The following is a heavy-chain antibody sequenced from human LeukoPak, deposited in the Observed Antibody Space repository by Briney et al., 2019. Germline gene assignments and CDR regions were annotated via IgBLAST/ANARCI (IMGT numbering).Heavy chain of an antibody. CDR3: ARARTTGTTKDAFDI. CDR2: IIPIFGTA. D-gene: IGHD1-1*01. Sequence: GASVKVSCKASGGTFSSYAISWVRQAPGQGREWMGGIIPIFGTANYAQKFQGRVTITADESTSTAYMELSSLRSEDTAVYYCARARTTGTTKDAFDIWGQGTMVTVSS. J-gene: IGHJ3*02. V-gene: IGHV1-69*01. CDR1: GGTFSSYA.